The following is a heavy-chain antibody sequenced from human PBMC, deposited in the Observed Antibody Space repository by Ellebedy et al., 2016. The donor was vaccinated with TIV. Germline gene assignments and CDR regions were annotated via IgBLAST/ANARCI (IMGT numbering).Heavy chain of an antibody. D-gene: IGHD3-22*01. V-gene: IGHV3-33*08. Sequence: GGSLRLSCAASGFTFRRFWAGWIRQAPGKGLEWVGLIWYDGRAKYYADSVKGRFTISRDNSKNTLFLQMNSLRAEDTAVYYCARDPGKPWLLDERAFDYWGQGTLVTVSS. CDR3: ARDPGKPWLLDERAFDY. CDR2: IWYDGRAK. J-gene: IGHJ4*02. CDR1: GFTFRRFW.